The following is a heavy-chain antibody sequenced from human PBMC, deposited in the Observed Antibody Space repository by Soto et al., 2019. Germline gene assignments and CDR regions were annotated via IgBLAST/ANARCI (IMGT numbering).Heavy chain of an antibody. CDR3: ATRVESSSWYSSYWYFDL. CDR1: GYTLTELS. D-gene: IGHD6-13*01. J-gene: IGHJ2*01. CDR2: FDPEDGET. V-gene: IGHV1-24*01. Sequence: ASVKVSCKVSGYTLTELSMHWVRQAPGKGLEWMGGFDPEDGETIYAQKFQGRVTMTEDTSTDTAYMELSSLRSEDTAVYYCATRVESSSWYSSYWYFDLWGRGTLVTVSS.